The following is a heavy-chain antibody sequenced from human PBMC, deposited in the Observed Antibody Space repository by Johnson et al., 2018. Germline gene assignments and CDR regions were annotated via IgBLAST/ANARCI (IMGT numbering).Heavy chain of an antibody. CDR1: GGSIIGYY. J-gene: IGHJ4*02. CDR3: GGGAIVGATTLVC. Sequence: QVQLQESGPGMVKSSETLSLTCSVSGGSIIGYYWHWIRQSPGKGLEWTGYVAYSGTSDYNPALKRRVHIPVDTSRGQVSRKGSSVTAADTDVYFCGGGAIVGATTLVCWGQGTLVTVSS. V-gene: IGHV4-59*01. D-gene: IGHD1-26*01. CDR2: VAYSGTS.